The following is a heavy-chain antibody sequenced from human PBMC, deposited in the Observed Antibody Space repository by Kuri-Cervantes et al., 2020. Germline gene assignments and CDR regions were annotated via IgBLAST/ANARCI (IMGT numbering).Heavy chain of an antibody. J-gene: IGHJ5*02. CDR2: INHSGIT. CDR1: GGSFSFYY. Sequence: SETLSLTCAVYGGSFSFYYWSWIRQPPGKGLEWIEEINHSGITKYNPSLRSRVTISVDTSKKQFSLKLTSVTAADTAVYYCARGLRCSGGSCYSYPSPLFSSLRFDPWGQGTLVTVSS. CDR3: ARGLRCSGGSCYSYPSPLFSSLRFDP. D-gene: IGHD2-15*01. V-gene: IGHV4-34*01.